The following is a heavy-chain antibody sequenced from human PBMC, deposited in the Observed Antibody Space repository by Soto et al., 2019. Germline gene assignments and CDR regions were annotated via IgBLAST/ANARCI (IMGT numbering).Heavy chain of an antibody. V-gene: IGHV1-18*01. CDR2: ISAYNGNT. Sequence: QVQLVQSGAEVKKPGASVKVSCKASGYTFTSYGISWVRQAPGQGLEWMGWISAYNGNTNYAQKLQGRVTMTTDTPTSTAYMELRSLRSDDTAVYYCARDLVENCSGGSCYGDFDYWGQGTLVTVSS. D-gene: IGHD2-15*01. CDR1: GYTFTSYG. CDR3: ARDLVENCSGGSCYGDFDY. J-gene: IGHJ4*02.